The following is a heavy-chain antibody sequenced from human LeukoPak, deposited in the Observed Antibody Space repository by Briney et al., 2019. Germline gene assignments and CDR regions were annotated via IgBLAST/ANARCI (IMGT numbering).Heavy chain of an antibody. Sequence: ASVKVSCKASGYTFTSYDINWVRQATGQGLEWMGWMNPNSGNTGYAQKFQGRVTMTRNTSISTAYMELSSLRSEDTAVYYCARGGDRYTYFQHWGQGTLVTVSS. CDR2: MNPNSGNT. CDR1: GYTFTSYD. CDR3: ARGGDRYTYFQH. J-gene: IGHJ1*01. D-gene: IGHD5-24*01. V-gene: IGHV1-8*01.